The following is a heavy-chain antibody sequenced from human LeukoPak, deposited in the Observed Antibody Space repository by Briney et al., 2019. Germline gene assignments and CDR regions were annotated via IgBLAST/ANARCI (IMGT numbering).Heavy chain of an antibody. Sequence: ASVKVSCKASGYTFTSYAMHWVRQAPGQRLEWMGWINAGNGNTKYSQKFQGRVTITADVSTSTAYMELSSLRSEDTAVYYCARGWDSSGQMPFLYWGQGALVTVSS. V-gene: IGHV1-3*01. J-gene: IGHJ4*02. CDR3: ARGWDSSGQMPFLY. CDR1: GYTFTSYA. D-gene: IGHD3-22*01. CDR2: INAGNGNT.